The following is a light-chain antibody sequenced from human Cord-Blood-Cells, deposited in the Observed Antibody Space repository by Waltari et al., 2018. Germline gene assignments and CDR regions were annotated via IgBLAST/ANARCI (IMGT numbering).Light chain of an antibody. V-gene: IGKV3-15*01. J-gene: IGKJ1*01. Sequence: DIVMTQSPATLYVSPGERATLSCRASQSVSSNLAWYQQKPGQAPRLLIYGASTRATGIPARFSGSGSGTEFTLTISSLQSEDFAVYYCQQYNNWPPWTFGQGTKVEIK. CDR3: QQYNNWPPWT. CDR2: GAS. CDR1: QSVSSN.